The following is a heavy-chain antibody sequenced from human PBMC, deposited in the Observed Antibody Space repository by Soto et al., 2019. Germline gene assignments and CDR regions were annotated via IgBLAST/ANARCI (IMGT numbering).Heavy chain of an antibody. CDR2: IWYDGSNK. J-gene: IGHJ4*02. V-gene: IGHV3-33*01. CDR3: ARAGTTGTTTTRLIGGL. D-gene: IGHD1-1*01. CDR1: GFTFSSYG. Sequence: QVQLVESGGGVVQPGRSLRLSCAASGFTFSSYGMHWVRQAPGKGLEWVAVIWYDGSNKYYADSVKGRFTISRDNSKNTLYLQMNSLRAEDTAVYYCARAGTTGTTTTRLIGGLWGQGTLVTVSS.